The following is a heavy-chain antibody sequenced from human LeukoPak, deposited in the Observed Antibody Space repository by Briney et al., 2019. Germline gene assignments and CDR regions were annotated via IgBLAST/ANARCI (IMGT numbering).Heavy chain of an antibody. V-gene: IGHV4-34*01. Sequence: SETLSLTCAVYGGSFSGYYWSWIRQPPGKGLEWIGEINHSGSTNYNPSLKSRVTISVDTSKNQFSLKLSSVTAADTAVYYCARGYCSGGSCRRGLRNYFDYWGRGTLVTVSS. CDR1: GGSFSGYY. CDR2: INHSGST. D-gene: IGHD2-15*01. CDR3: ARGYCSGGSCRRGLRNYFDY. J-gene: IGHJ4*02.